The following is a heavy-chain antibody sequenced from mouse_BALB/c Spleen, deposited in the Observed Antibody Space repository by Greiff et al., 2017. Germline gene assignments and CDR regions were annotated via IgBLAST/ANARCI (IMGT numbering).Heavy chain of an antibody. J-gene: IGHJ3*01. CDR3: ARWGDYYGSSYGFAY. Sequence: VQLQQSGPSLVKPSQTLSLTCSVTGDSITSGYWNWIRKFPGNKLEYMGYISYSGSTYYNPSLKSRISITRDTSKNQYYLQLNSVTTEDTATYYCARWGDYYGSSYGFAYWGQGTLVTVSA. V-gene: IGHV3-8*02. CDR1: GDSITSGY. D-gene: IGHD1-1*01. CDR2: ISYSGST.